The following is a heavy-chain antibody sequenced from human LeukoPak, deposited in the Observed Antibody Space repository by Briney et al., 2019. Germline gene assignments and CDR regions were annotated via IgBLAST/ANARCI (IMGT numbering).Heavy chain of an antibody. V-gene: IGHV3-23*01. J-gene: IGHJ4*02. D-gene: IGHD5-24*01. Sequence: PGGSLRLSCAASGFTFSSYAMSWVRQVPGKGLEWVSAISGSGGSTYYADSVKGRFTISRDNSKNTLYLQINSLRAEDTAVYYCAKHGPKRWLRWRVDYWGQGTLVTVSS. CDR2: ISGSGGST. CDR1: GFTFSSYA. CDR3: AKHGPKRWLRWRVDY.